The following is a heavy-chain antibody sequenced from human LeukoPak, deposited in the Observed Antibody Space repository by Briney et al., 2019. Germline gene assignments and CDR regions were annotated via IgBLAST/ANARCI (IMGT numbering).Heavy chain of an antibody. J-gene: IGHJ4*02. D-gene: IGHD3-3*01. CDR1: GGSISSYY. CDR3: ARGITIFGVVSNYHFDY. Sequence: PSETLSLTCTVSGGSISSYYWSWIRQPAGKGLVWIGRIYTSGSTNYNPSLKSRVTMSVDTSKNQFSLKLSSVTAADTAVYYCARGITIFGVVSNYHFDYWGQGTLVTVSS. CDR2: IYTSGST. V-gene: IGHV4-4*07.